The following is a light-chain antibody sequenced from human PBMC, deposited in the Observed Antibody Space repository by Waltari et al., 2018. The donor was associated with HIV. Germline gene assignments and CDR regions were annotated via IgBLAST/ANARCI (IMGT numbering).Light chain of an antibody. Sequence: DLVMTQSPESLTVSLGERATNSGKSSQSILSSAGNKYFLAWYQQKPGQPPKSLIYWASTRAAGVPARFSGSDSGTDFTLTISSLRAEDVAVYYCHQYHTTPYTFGQGTKLEI. V-gene: IGKV4-1*01. CDR3: HQYHTTPYT. J-gene: IGKJ2*01. CDR2: WAS. CDR1: QSILSSAGNKYF.